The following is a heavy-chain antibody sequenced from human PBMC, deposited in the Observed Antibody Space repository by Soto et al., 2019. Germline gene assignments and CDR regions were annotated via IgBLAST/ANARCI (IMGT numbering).Heavy chain of an antibody. Sequence: GASVKVSCKASGYTFTSYAMHWVRQAPGQRLEWMGWINAANGVTRYSQRFQGRVTITRDTSATTAYMELSSLTSEDTAVYYCARRYCGNIRCSTYYGMDVWGQGTTVTVSS. V-gene: IGHV1-3*01. D-gene: IGHD2-2*02. CDR3: ARRYCGNIRCSTYYGMDV. CDR1: GYTFTSYA. CDR2: INAANGVT. J-gene: IGHJ6*02.